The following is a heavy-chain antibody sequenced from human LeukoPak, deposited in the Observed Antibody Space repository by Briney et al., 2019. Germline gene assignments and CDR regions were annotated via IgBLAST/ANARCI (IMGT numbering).Heavy chain of an antibody. CDR2: ISSSSSYI. CDR1: GFTFSSYS. V-gene: IGHV3-21*01. J-gene: IGHJ4*02. D-gene: IGHD5-18*01. Sequence: PGGSLRLSCAASGFTFSSYSMNWVRQAPGKGLEWVSSISSSSSYIYYADSVKGRFTISRDNAKNSLYLQMNSLRAEDTAMYYCARAKDLTGGYSYGWVFDYWGQGILVTVSS. CDR3: ARAKDLTGGYSYGWVFDY.